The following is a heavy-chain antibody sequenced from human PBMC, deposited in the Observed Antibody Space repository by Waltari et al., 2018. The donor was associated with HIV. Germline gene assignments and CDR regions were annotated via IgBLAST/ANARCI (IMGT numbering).Heavy chain of an antibody. CDR3: GGIPGGY. V-gene: IGHV3-73*01. CDR2: IRSKANSYAT. D-gene: IGHD3-16*01. Sequence: EVQLVESGGGLVQPGGSLNLSCAASGFTFSAPAMHWVRQASGKGLEWVGRIRSKANSYATAYAASVKGRFTISRDDSKNTAYLQMNSLKTEDTAVYYCGGIPGGYWGQGTLVTVSS. J-gene: IGHJ4*02. CDR1: GFTFSAPA.